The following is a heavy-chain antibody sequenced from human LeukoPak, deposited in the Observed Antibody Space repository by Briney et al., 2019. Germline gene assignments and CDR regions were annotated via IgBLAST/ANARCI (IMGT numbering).Heavy chain of an antibody. D-gene: IGHD1-26*01. Sequence: PSETLSLTCTVSGGSISSYYWSWIRQPPGKGLEWIGYISYSGSTNYNPSLKSRVTISVDTSKNQFSLKLSSVTAADTAVYYCARSIVGATRAFDIWGQGTMVTVSS. V-gene: IGHV4-59*01. J-gene: IGHJ3*02. CDR3: ARSIVGATRAFDI. CDR2: ISYSGST. CDR1: GGSISSYY.